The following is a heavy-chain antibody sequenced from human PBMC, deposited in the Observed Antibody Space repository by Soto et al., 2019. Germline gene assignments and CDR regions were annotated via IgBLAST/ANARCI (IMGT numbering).Heavy chain of an antibody. Sequence: EVQLVESGGGLVQPGGSLRLSCAASGFTFSSYWMHWVRQAPGKGLVWVSRISSDGSSTTYADSVKGRFTISRDNAKNTLYLPMNSLRAEDTAVYYCARGGRYYYMDVWGKGTTVTVSS. CDR1: GFTFSSYW. CDR2: ISSDGSST. D-gene: IGHD3-16*01. J-gene: IGHJ6*03. V-gene: IGHV3-74*01. CDR3: ARGGRYYYMDV.